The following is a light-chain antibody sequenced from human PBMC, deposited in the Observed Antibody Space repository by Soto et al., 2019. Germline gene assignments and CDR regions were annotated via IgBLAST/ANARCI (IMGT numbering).Light chain of an antibody. Sequence: DIVLTKSPATLSLSPGESVTLPCRASQRLXNYFVWYQQKPGQAPRFLXDYASNRATGIPARLSGTGSGTDFSLTISSLEPEDFAIYYCQQRSIWPPTFGQGTKVDIK. CDR3: QQRSIWPPT. V-gene: IGKV3-11*01. J-gene: IGKJ1*01. CDR1: QRLXNY. CDR2: YAS.